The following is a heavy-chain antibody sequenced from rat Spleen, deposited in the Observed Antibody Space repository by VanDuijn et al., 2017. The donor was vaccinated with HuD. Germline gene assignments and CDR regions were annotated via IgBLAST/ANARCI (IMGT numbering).Heavy chain of an antibody. Sequence: EVQLVESGGGLVQPGRSMKLSCAALGFTFSNYYMAWVRQAPTKGLEWVSSINTDGGSTYYPDSVKGRFTISRDNAENTVYLQMNSLRSEDTATYYCAKSPLDYWGQGVMVTVSS. J-gene: IGHJ2*01. CDR1: GFTFSNYY. CDR2: INTDGGST. CDR3: AKSPLDY. D-gene: IGHD3-8*01. V-gene: IGHV5-25*01.